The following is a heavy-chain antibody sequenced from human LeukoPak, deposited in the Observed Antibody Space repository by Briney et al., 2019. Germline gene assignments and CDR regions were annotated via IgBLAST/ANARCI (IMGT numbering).Heavy chain of an antibody. CDR2: INQDGSEK. CDR1: GFTFSNYW. Sequence: GGSLRLSCAASGFTFSNYWMSWVRQAPGKGLEWVANINQDGSEKYYVDSVKGRFTISRDNARSSLYLQMNSLRVEDTAVYYWARGQGSSWPGNFEFWGQGTPVPVSS. CDR3: ARGQGSSWPGNFEF. V-gene: IGHV3-7*01. J-gene: IGHJ4*03. D-gene: IGHD6-13*01.